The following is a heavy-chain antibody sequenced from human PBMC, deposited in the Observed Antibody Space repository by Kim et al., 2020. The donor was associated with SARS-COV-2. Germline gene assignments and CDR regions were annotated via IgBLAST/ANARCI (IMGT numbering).Heavy chain of an antibody. CDR2: IYYSGST. D-gene: IGHD7-27*01. V-gene: IGHV4-61*01. J-gene: IGHJ4*02. Sequence: SETLSLTCTVSGGSVSSGSYYWSWIRQPPGKGLEWIGYIYYSGSTNYNPSLKSRVTISVDTSKNQFSLKLSSVTAADTAVYYCAVIGSGDVSFDYWGQGTLVTVSS. CDR1: GGSVSSGSYY. CDR3: AVIGSGDVSFDY.